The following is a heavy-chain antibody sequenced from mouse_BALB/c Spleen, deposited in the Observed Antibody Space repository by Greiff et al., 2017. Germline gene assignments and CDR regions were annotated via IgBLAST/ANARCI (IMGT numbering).Heavy chain of an antibody. V-gene: IGHV5-6*03. CDR1: GFTFSSYG. D-gene: IGHD2-12*01. J-gene: IGHJ4*01. CDR2: ISSGGSYT. Sequence: EVKLMESGGGLVKPGGSLKLSCAASGFTFSSYGMSWVRQTPDKRLEWVATISSGGSYTYYPDSVKGRFTISRDNAKNTLYLQMSSLKSEDTAMYYCARQRMDDGNYYAMDYWGQGTSVTVSS. CDR3: ARQRMDDGNYYAMDY.